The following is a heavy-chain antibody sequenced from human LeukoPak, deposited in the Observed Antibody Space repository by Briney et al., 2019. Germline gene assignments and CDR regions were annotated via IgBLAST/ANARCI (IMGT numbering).Heavy chain of an antibody. J-gene: IGHJ4*02. V-gene: IGHV1-18*01. CDR3: ARDFNSGWYFGVENNLDY. CDR1: GYTFTSYG. D-gene: IGHD6-19*01. Sequence: ASVKVSCKASGYTFTSYGISWVRQAPGQGLEWMGWISAYSGNTNYAQKLQGRVTMTTDTSTSTAYMELRSLRSDDTAVYYCARDFNSGWYFGVENNLDYWGQGTLVTVSS. CDR2: ISAYSGNT.